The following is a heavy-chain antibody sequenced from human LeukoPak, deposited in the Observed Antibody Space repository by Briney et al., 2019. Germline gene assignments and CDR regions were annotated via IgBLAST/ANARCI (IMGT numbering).Heavy chain of an antibody. CDR3: MSDLDN. CDR1: GFTFSNAW. V-gene: IGHV3-15*01. Sequence: GGSLRLSCATSGFTFSNAWMTWVRQAQGKGLEWVGRIKTKGEGGTVDYAAPVKGRFTISRDDSKNTLYLQMNSLKAEDTAIYYCMSDLDNWGQGTLVTVSS. J-gene: IGHJ4*02. CDR2: IKTKGEGGTV.